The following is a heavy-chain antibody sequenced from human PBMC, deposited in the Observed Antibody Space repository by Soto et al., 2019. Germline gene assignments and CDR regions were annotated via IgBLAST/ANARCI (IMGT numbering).Heavy chain of an antibody. Sequence: VHWVRQAPGEGLVWVSRINPDGKTINYADSVKGRFTISRDNARNTLYLQMNILRVDDTAVYFCATAGNSRFDNWVLGTLDPVSS. J-gene: IGHJ4*02. D-gene: IGHD1-1*01. CDR2: INPDGKTI. CDR3: ATAGNSRFDN. V-gene: IGHV3-74*01.